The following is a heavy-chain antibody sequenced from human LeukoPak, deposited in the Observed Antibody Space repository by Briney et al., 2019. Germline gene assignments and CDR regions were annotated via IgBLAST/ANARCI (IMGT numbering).Heavy chain of an antibody. CDR3: ARDYCSSTSCNAFNI. D-gene: IGHD2-2*01. J-gene: IGHJ3*02. Sequence: GASVKVSCKASGYTFTSYGISWVREAPGQGLEWMGWISTYNGNTNYAQKFQGRVTMTTDASTSTAYTELRSLRSDDTAVYYCARDYCSSTSCNAFNIWGQGTMVTVS. CDR1: GYTFTSYG. V-gene: IGHV1-18*01. CDR2: ISTYNGNT.